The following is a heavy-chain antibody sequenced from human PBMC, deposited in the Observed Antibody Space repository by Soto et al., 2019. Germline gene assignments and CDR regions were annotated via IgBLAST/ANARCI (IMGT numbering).Heavy chain of an antibody. V-gene: IGHV4-59*08. CDR2: THDSGST. CDR1: GGSISSYY. D-gene: IGHD3-22*01. CDR3: ARGLTYYYDSSGYSPFDY. Sequence: SETLSHSCTVSGGSISSYYWSWIRQSPGKGLEWIGYTHDSGSTNYNPSLKSRVTMSVDTSKNQFSLKLSSVTAADTAVYYCARGLTYYYDSSGYSPFDYWGQGTLVTVSS. J-gene: IGHJ4*02.